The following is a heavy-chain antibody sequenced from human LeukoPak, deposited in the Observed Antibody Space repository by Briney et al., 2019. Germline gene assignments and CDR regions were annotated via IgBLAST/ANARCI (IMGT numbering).Heavy chain of an antibody. CDR2: INPNSGGT. CDR1: GGTFSSYA. V-gene: IGHV1-2*02. CDR3: ARGDALYYYYYYMDV. Sequence: ASVRVSCKASGGTFSSYAIGWVRQAPGQGLEWMGWINPNSGGTNYAQKFQGRVTMTRDTSISTAYMELSRLRSDDTAVYYCARGDALYYYYYYMDVWGKGTTVTVSS. J-gene: IGHJ6*03.